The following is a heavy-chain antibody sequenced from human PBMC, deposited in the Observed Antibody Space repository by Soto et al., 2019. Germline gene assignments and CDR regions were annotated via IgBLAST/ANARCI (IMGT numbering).Heavy chain of an antibody. Sequence: GGSLRLSCAASGFTFGDYGMSWVRQAPGKGLEWVSGINWNGGSTGYADSVKGRFTISRDNAKNSLYLQMNSLRAEDTALYYCARDFSTKAGDAFDIWGQGTMVTVSS. CDR1: GFTFGDYG. CDR3: ARDFSTKAGDAFDI. V-gene: IGHV3-20*04. D-gene: IGHD6-13*01. J-gene: IGHJ3*02. CDR2: INWNGGST.